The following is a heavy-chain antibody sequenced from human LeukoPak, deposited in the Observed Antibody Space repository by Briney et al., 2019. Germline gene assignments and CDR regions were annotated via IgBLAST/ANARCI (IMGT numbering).Heavy chain of an antibody. CDR3: ARGHYGSGSYPDY. CDR1: GFTFDDYA. CDR2: ISWNSGSI. V-gene: IGHV3-9*01. J-gene: IGHJ4*02. Sequence: SLRLSCAASGFTFDDYAMHWVRQAPGKGLEWVSGISWNSGSIGYADSVKGRFTISRDNAKNSLYLQMNSLRAEDTALYYCARGHYGSGSYPDYWGQGTLVTVSS. D-gene: IGHD3-10*01.